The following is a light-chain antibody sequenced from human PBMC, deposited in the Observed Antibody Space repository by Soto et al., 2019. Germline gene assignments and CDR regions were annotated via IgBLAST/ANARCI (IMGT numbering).Light chain of an antibody. J-gene: IGKJ5*01. CDR3: QQYQNWPLIT. CDR2: DAS. Sequence: EFVLTQSPGTLSLSPGERATLSCRASQTVRNNYLAWYQQKPGQAPRLLIYDASSRATGIPDRFSGSGSGTEFTLTISSLQSEDFADYYCQQYQNWPLITFGQGTRLEIK. V-gene: IGKV3D-20*02. CDR1: QTVRNNY.